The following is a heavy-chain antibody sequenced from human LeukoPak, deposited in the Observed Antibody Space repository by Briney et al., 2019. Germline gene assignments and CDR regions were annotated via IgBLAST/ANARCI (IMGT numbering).Heavy chain of an antibody. J-gene: IGHJ4*02. CDR2: ISWNSGSI. V-gene: IGHV3-9*01. CDR1: GFTFDDYA. Sequence: PGRSLRLSCAASGFTFDDYAMPWVRQAPGKGLEWVSGISWNSGSIGYADSVKGRFTISRDNSKNTLYRQMNSLRAEDTAVYYCAKGTLTYYSFWGQGTLVTVSS. D-gene: IGHD3-10*01. CDR3: AKGTLTYYSF.